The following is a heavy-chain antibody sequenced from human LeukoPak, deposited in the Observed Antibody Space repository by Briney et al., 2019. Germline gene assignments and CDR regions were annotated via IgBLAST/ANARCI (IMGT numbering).Heavy chain of an antibody. CDR2: IIPIFGTA. CDR3: ARTYYDFWSGYSPFDY. J-gene: IGHJ4*02. D-gene: IGHD3-3*01. CDR1: GGTFSSYA. Sequence: SVKVSCKASGGTFSSYAISWVRQAPGQGLEWMGGIIPIFGTANYAQKFQGRVTMTRDTSTSTVYMELSSLRSEDTAVYYCARTYYDFWSGYSPFDYWGQGTLVTVSS. V-gene: IGHV1-69*05.